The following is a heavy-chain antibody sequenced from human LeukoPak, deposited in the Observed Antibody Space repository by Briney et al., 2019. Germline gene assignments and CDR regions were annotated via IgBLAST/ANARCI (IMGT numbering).Heavy chain of an antibody. J-gene: IGHJ6*02. V-gene: IGHV4-39*01. Sequence: SETLSLTCTVSGGSISRSSYYWGWIRQPPGKGLEWIGSIDYSGSTYHNPSLKSRVNISADTSKNQFSLKLNSVTAADTAVYYCARVDLDRITAIASNGMDVWGQETTVTVSS. CDR1: GGSISRSSYY. CDR3: ARVDLDRITAIASNGMDV. CDR2: IDYSGST. D-gene: IGHD5-18*01.